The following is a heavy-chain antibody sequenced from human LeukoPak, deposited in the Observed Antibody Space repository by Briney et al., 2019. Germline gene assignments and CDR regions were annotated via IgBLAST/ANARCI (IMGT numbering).Heavy chain of an antibody. CDR2: ISSSTIYI. CDR3: ARVRGDYGDFDS. Sequence: KAGGSLRLSCAASGFTFSTYSMNWVRQAPGKGLEWVLSISSSTIYIYYAGSVKGRFTISRDNAKNSLYLQMNSPRAEDTAVYYCARVRGDYGDFDSWGQGTLVTVSS. D-gene: IGHD4-17*01. J-gene: IGHJ4*02. V-gene: IGHV3-21*01. CDR1: GFTFSTYS.